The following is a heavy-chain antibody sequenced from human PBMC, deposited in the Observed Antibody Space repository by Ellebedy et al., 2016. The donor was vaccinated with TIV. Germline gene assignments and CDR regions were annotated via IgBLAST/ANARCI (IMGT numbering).Heavy chain of an antibody. J-gene: IGHJ3*02. D-gene: IGHD6-13*01. Sequence: GESLKISCAASGFTFNSYAMHWVRQAPGKGLEWVAVTSYDEINKYYADSVKGRFTISRDNSKNTLFLQMNSLRAEDTAVYYCAKRSAAGREAGAFDIWGQGTMVTVSS. V-gene: IGHV3-30-3*02. CDR1: GFTFNSYA. CDR2: TSYDEINK. CDR3: AKRSAAGREAGAFDI.